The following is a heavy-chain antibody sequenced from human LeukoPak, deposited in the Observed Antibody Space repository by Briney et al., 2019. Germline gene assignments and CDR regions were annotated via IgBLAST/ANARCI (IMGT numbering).Heavy chain of an antibody. CDR3: ARVGTVTPSFNWFDP. J-gene: IGHJ5*02. Sequence: SETLSLTCTVSGGSISSYYWSWIRQPAGKGLEWIGRIYTSGSTNYNPSLKSRVTMSVDTSKNQFYLKLSSVTAADTAVYYCARVGTVTPSFNWFDPWGQGTLVTVSS. CDR1: GGSISSYY. CDR2: IYTSGST. D-gene: IGHD4-11*01. V-gene: IGHV4-4*07.